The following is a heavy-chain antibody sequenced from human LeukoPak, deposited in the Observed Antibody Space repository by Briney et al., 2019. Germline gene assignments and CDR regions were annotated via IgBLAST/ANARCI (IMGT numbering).Heavy chain of an antibody. D-gene: IGHD5-12*01. J-gene: IGHJ4*02. CDR1: GFTVGSNY. V-gene: IGHV3-53*01. CDR2: IYSGGTT. Sequence: GGSLRLSCAASGFTVGSNYMNWVRQAPGRGLEWVSVIYSGGTTYYADSVKGRFTISRDNSKNTLYLQMNSLRAEDTAVYYCATLTVASPFDYWGQGALVTVSS. CDR3: ATLTVASPFDY.